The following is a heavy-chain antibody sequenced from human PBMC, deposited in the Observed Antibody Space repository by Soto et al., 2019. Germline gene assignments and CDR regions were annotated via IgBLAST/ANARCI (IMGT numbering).Heavy chain of an antibody. CDR1: GFTFRNAW. CDR2: IKSKTVGGTT. CDR3: TTAPDYGDDH. D-gene: IGHD4-17*01. J-gene: IGHJ4*02. Sequence: PGGSLRLSCAASGFTFRNAWMRWVRQAPGKGLEWVGRIKSKTVGGTTEYAAPVKGRFTISRDDSENTLYLQMNSLKTEDTAVYYCTTAPDYGDDHWGQGTLVTVSS. V-gene: IGHV3-15*01.